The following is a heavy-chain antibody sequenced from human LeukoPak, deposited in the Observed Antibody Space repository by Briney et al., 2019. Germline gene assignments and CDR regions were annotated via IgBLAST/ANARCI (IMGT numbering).Heavy chain of an antibody. Sequence: GESLKISCKGSGYSFTSYWIGWVRKMPGKGLEWMGIIYPGDSDTRYSPSFQGQVTISADKSISTAYLQWSSLKASDTATYYCARPALYCSSTVCPPYMDVWGKGTTVTVSS. V-gene: IGHV5-51*01. J-gene: IGHJ6*03. CDR2: IYPGDSDT. CDR3: ARPALYCSSTVCPPYMDV. CDR1: GYSFTSYW. D-gene: IGHD2-2*01.